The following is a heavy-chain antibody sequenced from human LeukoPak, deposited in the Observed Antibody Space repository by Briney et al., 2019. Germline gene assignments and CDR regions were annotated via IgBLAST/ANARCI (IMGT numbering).Heavy chain of an antibody. V-gene: IGHV4-61*01. Sequence: SETLSLTCSVSGGSVSSDSYFWNWVRQPPGKGLEWIGYIYSSGSTNYNRSLKSRVTISLDTSKNQFSLKLSSVTAADTAVYYCARRDTASDAFDIWGQGTMVTVSS. D-gene: IGHD5-18*01. CDR2: IYSSGST. J-gene: IGHJ3*02. CDR1: GGSVSSDSYF. CDR3: ARRDTASDAFDI.